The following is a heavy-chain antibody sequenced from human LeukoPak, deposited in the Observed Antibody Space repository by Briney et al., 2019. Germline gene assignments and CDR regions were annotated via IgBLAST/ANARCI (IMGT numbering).Heavy chain of an antibody. V-gene: IGHV3-23*01. CDR2: ISGSGGST. Sequence: GGSLRLSCAASGFTFSSYAMSWVRQAPGKGLEWVSAISGSGGSTYYADSVKGRFTISRDNSKNTLYLQMSSLRAEGTAVYYCASSGYSSGWYSYYYGMDVWGQGTTVTVSS. CDR3: ASSGYSSGWYSYYYGMDV. D-gene: IGHD6-19*01. CDR1: GFTFSSYA. J-gene: IGHJ6*02.